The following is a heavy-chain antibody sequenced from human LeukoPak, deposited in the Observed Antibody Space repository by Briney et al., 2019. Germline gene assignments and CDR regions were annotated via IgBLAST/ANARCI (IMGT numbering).Heavy chain of an antibody. CDR3: ARGEQYCSGGSCGS. CDR2: LNPSTGST. Sequence: ASVKVSCTTSGYTFTNYYMHWVRQAPGQGLEWMGVLNPSTGSTSYAQKFQGRVTMTRDTSTSTVYMELSSLRSEDTAVYYCARGEQYCSGGSCGSWGQGTLVAVSS. CDR1: GYTFTNYY. D-gene: IGHD2-15*01. J-gene: IGHJ5*02. V-gene: IGHV1-46*01.